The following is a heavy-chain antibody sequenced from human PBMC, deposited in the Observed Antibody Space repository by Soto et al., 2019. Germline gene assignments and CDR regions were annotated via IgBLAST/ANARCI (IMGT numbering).Heavy chain of an antibody. J-gene: IGHJ5*02. D-gene: IGHD3-9*01. V-gene: IGHV4-34*01. Sequence: QVQLQQWGAGLLKPSETLSLTCAVYGGSFINHYWSWIRQPPGKGLEWIGEINHIGITNYNPSLKSRVTLSVDTFKKQFSLKLSSVAAAGTAVYYCARGDILIGSRNWFDPWGQGTLVTVSS. CDR1: GGSFINHY. CDR2: INHIGIT. CDR3: ARGDILIGSRNWFDP.